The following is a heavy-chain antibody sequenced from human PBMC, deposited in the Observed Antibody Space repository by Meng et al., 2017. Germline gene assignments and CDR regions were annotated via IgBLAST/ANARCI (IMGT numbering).Heavy chain of an antibody. CDR2: ISGSGGST. Sequence: GESLKISCAASGFTFSSYAMSWVRQAPGKGLEWVSAISGSGGSTYYADSVKGRFTISRDNSKNTLYLQMNSLRAEDTAVYYCAKDIYYDSSGYYYYYYYYSMDVWGQGTTVTVSS. V-gene: IGHV3-23*01. D-gene: IGHD3-22*01. CDR1: GFTFSSYA. J-gene: IGHJ6*02. CDR3: AKDIYYDSSGYYYYYYYYSMDV.